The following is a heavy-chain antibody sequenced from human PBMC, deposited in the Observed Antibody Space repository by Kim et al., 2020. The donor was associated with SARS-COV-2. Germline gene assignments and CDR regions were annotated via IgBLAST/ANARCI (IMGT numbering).Heavy chain of an antibody. CDR3: ARGGGTEGSFDY. Sequence: ASVKVSCKASGYTFNRYAIHWVRQAPGQSLEWMGWVSGANGDTKYSQKFQGRVTFTRDTSATTAYMELTGLRSEEKAVYYCARGGGTEGSFDYWGQGTLV. D-gene: IGHD1-1*01. V-gene: IGHV1-3*01. J-gene: IGHJ4*02. CDR1: GYTFNRYA. CDR2: VSGANGDT.